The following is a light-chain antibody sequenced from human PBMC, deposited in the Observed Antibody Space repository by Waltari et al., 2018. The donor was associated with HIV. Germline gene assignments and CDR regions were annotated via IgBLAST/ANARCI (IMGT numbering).Light chain of an antibody. Sequence: DIQMTQFPSSLSASIGDRVTITCRSSQIISKSLNWFQQKPGKAPQLLIYAGTTLQRGVPSRFSGSVSGTDFTLTISSLQVDECATYFCQQGFMIPLTFGPGTKVDMK. V-gene: IGKV1-39*01. CDR1: QIISKS. J-gene: IGKJ3*01. CDR2: AGT. CDR3: QQGFMIPLT.